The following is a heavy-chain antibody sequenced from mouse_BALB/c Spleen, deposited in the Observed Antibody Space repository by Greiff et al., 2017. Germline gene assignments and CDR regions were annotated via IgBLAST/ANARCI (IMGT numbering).Heavy chain of an antibody. V-gene: IGHV1-7*01. CDR1: GYTFTSYW. D-gene: IGHD2-12*01. CDR2: INPSTGYT. CDR3: APYDADAMDY. J-gene: IGHJ4*01. Sequence: QVQLQQSGAELAKPGASVKMSCKASGYTFTSYWMHWVKQRPGQGLEWIGYINPSTGYTEYNQKFKDKATLTADKSSSTAYMQLSSLTSEDSAVYYCAPYDADAMDYWGQGTSVTVSS.